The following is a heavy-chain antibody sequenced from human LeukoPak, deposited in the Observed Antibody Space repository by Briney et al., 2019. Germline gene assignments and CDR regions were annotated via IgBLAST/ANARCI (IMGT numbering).Heavy chain of an antibody. CDR2: IYYSGST. J-gene: IGHJ4*02. V-gene: IGHV4-59*01. Sequence: SETLSLTCTVSGGSISSYYWSWIRQPPGRGLEWIGYIYYSGSTNYNPSLKSRVTISVDTSKNQFSLKLSSVTAADTAVYYCARDVGRDGDYWGQGTLVTVSS. CDR1: GGSISSYY. CDR3: ARDVGRDGDY.